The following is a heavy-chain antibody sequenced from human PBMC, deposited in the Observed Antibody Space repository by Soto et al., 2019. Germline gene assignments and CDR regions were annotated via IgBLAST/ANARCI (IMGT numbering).Heavy chain of an antibody. V-gene: IGHV3-30*03. CDR3: ASGLVSVSTIMIQPFDR. J-gene: IGHJ2*01. D-gene: IGHD3-16*01. CDR2: ISYDGTNK. CDR1: GFSFSSYG. Sequence: QVQLVESGGGVVQPGKSLRLSCAASGFSFSSYGMHWVRQAPGEGLEWVAVISYDGTNKYYADSVRGRFTISRDNSKDTLYLQLIGLRAEDTAVYYCASGLVSVSTIMIQPFDRCGRGTLVTVSS.